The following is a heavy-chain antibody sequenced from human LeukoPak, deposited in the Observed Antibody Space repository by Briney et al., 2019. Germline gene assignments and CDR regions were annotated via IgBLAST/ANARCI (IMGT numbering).Heavy chain of an antibody. CDR1: GGSISSGGYS. Sequence: SQTLSLTCAVSGGSISSGGYSWRWIRQPPGKGLEWIGYIYYSGSTYYNPSLKSRVTISVDTSKNQFSLKLSSVTAADTAVYYCARDGRSGWSVNWGQGTLVTVSS. J-gene: IGHJ4*02. CDR2: IYYSGST. V-gene: IGHV4-30-4*07. D-gene: IGHD6-19*01. CDR3: ARDGRSGWSVN.